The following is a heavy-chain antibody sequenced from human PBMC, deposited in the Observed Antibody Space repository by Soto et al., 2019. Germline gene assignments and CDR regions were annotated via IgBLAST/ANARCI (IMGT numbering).Heavy chain of an antibody. CDR1: GGSISSGDYY. CDR2: IYYSGST. Sequence: QVQLQESGPGLVKPSQTLSLTCTVSGGSISSGDYYWSWIRQPPGKGLEWIGYIYYSGSTYYNPSLKSRVTLSVHTSKDQFSLKRSSVTAAGPAVYYWARVGSRIAVRPFGYWGQGTLVTVSS. V-gene: IGHV4-30-4*01. CDR3: ARVGSRIAVRPFGY. D-gene: IGHD6-6*01. J-gene: IGHJ4*02.